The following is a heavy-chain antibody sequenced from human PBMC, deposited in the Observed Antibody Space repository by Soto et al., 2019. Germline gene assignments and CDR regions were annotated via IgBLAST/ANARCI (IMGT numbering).Heavy chain of an antibody. Sequence: EVQLVESGGGLVQPGGSLRLSCAASGFTFSSYSMNWVRQAPGKGLEWVSYINSSSSTIYYADSVKGRFTISRDNAKNSLYLQMNSLRDEDTAVYYCARDTQDDFWSGYYRDYWGQGTLVTVSS. CDR1: GFTFSSYS. CDR3: ARDTQDDFWSGYYRDY. J-gene: IGHJ4*02. CDR2: INSSSSTI. D-gene: IGHD3-3*01. V-gene: IGHV3-48*02.